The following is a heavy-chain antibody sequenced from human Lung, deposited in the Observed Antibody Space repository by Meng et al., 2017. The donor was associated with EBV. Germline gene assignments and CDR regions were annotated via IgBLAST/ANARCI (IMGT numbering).Heavy chain of an antibody. D-gene: IGHD3-10*01. V-gene: IGHV3-21*01. J-gene: IGHJ3*02. CDR3: ARDNGSEDAFDI. CDR1: GFTFSFYS. CDR2: ISSSSTYI. Sequence: EVQLVESGGXLVKPGGSLRLACAASGFTFSFYSMNWVRQAPGKGLEWVSSISSSSTYIYYADSVKGRFTISRDNAKNSLYLQMNSLRAEDTAMYYCARDNGSEDAFDIWGQGTMVTVS.